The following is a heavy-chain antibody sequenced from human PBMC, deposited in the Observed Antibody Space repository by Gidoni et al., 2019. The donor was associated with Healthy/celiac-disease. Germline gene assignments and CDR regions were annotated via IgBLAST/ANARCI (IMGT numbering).Heavy chain of an antibody. V-gene: IGHV3-7*03. Sequence: EVQLVESGGGLVQPGGSLRLSCAASAFTFSSSWMSWVRQAPGKGLEWVANIKEDGSEKYYVDSVKGRFTISRDNAKNSVYLQMNSLRAEDTAVYYCAREGLGRYSSSSEAIYGMDVWGQGTTVTVSS. J-gene: IGHJ6*02. CDR2: IKEDGSEK. CDR1: AFTFSSSW. D-gene: IGHD6-6*01. CDR3: AREGLGRYSSSSEAIYGMDV.